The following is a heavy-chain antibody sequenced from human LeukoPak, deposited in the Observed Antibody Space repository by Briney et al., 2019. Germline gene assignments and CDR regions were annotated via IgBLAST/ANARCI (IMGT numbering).Heavy chain of an antibody. CDR2: INPNSGGT. CDR3: ARYGSGNDY. J-gene: IGHJ4*02. V-gene: IGHV1-2*02. D-gene: IGHD3-10*01. Sequence: GASVKVSCKASGYTFTSYGISWVRQAPGQGLEWMGWINPNSGGTNYAQKFQGRVTMTRDTSISTAYMELSRLRSDDTAVYYCARYGSGNDYWGQGTLVTVSS. CDR1: GYTFTSYG.